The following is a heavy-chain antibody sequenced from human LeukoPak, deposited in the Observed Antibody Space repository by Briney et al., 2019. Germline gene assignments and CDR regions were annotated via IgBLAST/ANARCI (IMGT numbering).Heavy chain of an antibody. Sequence: GGSLRLSCAASGFTFSSYCMNWVRQAPGKGLEWVSYISSSGSTIYYADSVKGRFTISRDNAKNSLYLQMNSLRAEDTAVYYCARVEWFGELLSLDYWGQGTLVTVSS. V-gene: IGHV3-48*04. CDR2: ISSSGSTI. CDR1: GFTFSSYC. CDR3: ARVEWFGELLSLDY. J-gene: IGHJ4*02. D-gene: IGHD3-10*01.